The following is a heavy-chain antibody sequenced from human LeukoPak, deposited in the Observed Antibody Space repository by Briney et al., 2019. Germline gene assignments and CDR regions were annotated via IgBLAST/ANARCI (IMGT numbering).Heavy chain of an antibody. V-gene: IGHV3-11*01. CDR2: ISSSGSTI. D-gene: IGHD5-24*01. J-gene: IGHJ4*02. CDR3: VRPWARWLQLNY. CDR1: GFTLSDYY. Sequence: PGGSLRLSCAASGFTLSDYYMSWIRQAPGKGLEWVSYISSSGSTIYYADSVKGRFTISRDNAKNSLYLQMNSLRAEDTAVYYCVRPWARWLQLNYWGQGTLVTVSS.